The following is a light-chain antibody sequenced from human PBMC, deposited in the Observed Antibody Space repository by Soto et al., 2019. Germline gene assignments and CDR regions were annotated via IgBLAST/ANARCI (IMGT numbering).Light chain of an antibody. V-gene: IGKV3-20*01. Sequence: EVAMTQTPTTLSVPPGERATLSCRASQSVSSSKSAWYQQNASQATILLMYGSSITAPVIPDRFSGSASRTDFLPTISRLQAEDAAEYCCQEYSTSRTFGQGTKVDIK. CDR1: QSVSSSK. CDR3: QEYSTSRT. J-gene: IGKJ1*01. CDR2: GSS.